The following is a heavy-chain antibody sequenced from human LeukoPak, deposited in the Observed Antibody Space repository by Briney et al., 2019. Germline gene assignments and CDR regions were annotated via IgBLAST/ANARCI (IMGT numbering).Heavy chain of an antibody. Sequence: SETLSLTCAVYGGSFSGYYWSWIRQSPGKGLEWIGEIHHGGSTNYKPALNSRLTMLLDSAKKQFSLGLTSVTAADTAVYYCARRFSRYYMDVWGKGTTVIVSS. CDR2: IHHGGST. D-gene: IGHD3-16*01. V-gene: IGHV4-34*01. CDR1: GGSFSGYY. J-gene: IGHJ6*03. CDR3: ARRFSRYYMDV.